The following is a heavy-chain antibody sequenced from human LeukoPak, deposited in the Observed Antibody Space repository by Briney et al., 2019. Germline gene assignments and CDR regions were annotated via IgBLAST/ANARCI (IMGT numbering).Heavy chain of an antibody. D-gene: IGHD5-12*01. V-gene: IGHV1-8*01. J-gene: IGHJ4*02. Sequence: ASVKVSCKASGYTFTSYDINWVRQATGQGLEWMGWMNPNSGNTGYAQKFQGRVTMTRNTSISTAYMELSSLRSEDTAVYYCARILWISGYDLGYWGQGTLVTVSS. CDR3: ARILWISGYDLGY. CDR2: MNPNSGNT. CDR1: GYTFTSYD.